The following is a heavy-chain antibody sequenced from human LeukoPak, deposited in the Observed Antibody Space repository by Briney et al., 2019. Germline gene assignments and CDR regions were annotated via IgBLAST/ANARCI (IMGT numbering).Heavy chain of an antibody. Sequence: PSETLSLTCAVYGGSFSGYYWSWIRQPPGKGLEWLGEINHSGSTNYNPSLKSRVTISVDTSKNQFSLKLSSVTAADTAVYYCWVFRRDNSSSWYAFDIWGQGTMVTVSS. CDR2: INHSGST. J-gene: IGHJ3*02. CDR1: GGSFSGYY. D-gene: IGHD6-13*01. CDR3: WVFRRDNSSSWYAFDI. V-gene: IGHV4-34*01.